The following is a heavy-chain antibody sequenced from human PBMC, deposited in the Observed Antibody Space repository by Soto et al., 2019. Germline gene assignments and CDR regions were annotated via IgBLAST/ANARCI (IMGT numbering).Heavy chain of an antibody. Sequence: EVRLLESGGGLVQPGGSLRLSCVASGFTFSNYDMHWVRQGAGEGLEWVAAIGSGGDTYYPDSVKGRFTISRENGNNSFYLQMNNLRAEDTALYYCARGRRSYGHDSGGQGTLVTVSS. J-gene: IGHJ4*02. CDR2: IGSGGDT. CDR3: ARGRRSYGHDS. V-gene: IGHV3-13*01. D-gene: IGHD5-18*01. CDR1: GFTFSNYD.